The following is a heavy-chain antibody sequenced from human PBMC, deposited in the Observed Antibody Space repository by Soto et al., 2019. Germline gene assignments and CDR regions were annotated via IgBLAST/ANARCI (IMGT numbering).Heavy chain of an antibody. J-gene: IGHJ4*02. CDR1: GFTFSSSW. CDR2: INSGASNT. V-gene: IGHV3-74*01. CDR3: ARGPSGWFGYDY. Sequence: PGGSLRLSCAASGFTFSSSWMHWVRQAPGKGLVWVSRINSGASNTNYADSVKGRFTISRDNAKNTLYLQMDSLTAEDTAVYYCARGPSGWFGYDYWGQGTXVTVSS. D-gene: IGHD6-19*01.